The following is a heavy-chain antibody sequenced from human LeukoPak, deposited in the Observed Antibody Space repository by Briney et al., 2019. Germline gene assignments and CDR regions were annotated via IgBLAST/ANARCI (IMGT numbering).Heavy chain of an antibody. D-gene: IGHD5-12*01. CDR3: ARDSGSGYYNY. CDR1: GGSISNSNYY. V-gene: IGHV4-61*01. Sequence: PSETLSLTCTVSGGSISNSNYYWGWIRQPPGKGLEWIGYIYDSGNTKYNLSLKSRVSISIDTSKNQFSLKLSSVTAADTAVYYCARDSGSGYYNYWGQGTLVTVSS. J-gene: IGHJ4*02. CDR2: IYDSGNT.